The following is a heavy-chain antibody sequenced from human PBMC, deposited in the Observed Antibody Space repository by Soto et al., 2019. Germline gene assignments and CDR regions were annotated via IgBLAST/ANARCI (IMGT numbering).Heavy chain of an antibody. CDR2: IWYDGSNK. CDR3: ARYRLSRDYYYYGMYV. V-gene: IGHV3-33*01. CDR1: GFTFSSYG. Sequence: GGSLRLSCAASGFTFSSYGMHWVRQAPGKGLEWVAVIWYDGSNKYYADSVKGRFTISRDNSKNTLYLQMNSLRAEDTAVYYCARYRLSRDYYYYGMYVWGQGSTVPVSS. J-gene: IGHJ6*02. D-gene: IGHD3-16*02.